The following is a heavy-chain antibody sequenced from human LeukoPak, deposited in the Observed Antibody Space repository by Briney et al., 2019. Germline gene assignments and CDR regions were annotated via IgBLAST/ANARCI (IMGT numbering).Heavy chain of an antibody. Sequence: SVKVSCKASGGTFSSYAISWVRQAPGQGLEWMGGIIPIFGTANYAQKFQGRVTITADKSTSTAYMELSSLRSEDTAVYYCARSRACDLPYFDYWGQGTLVTVSS. CDR1: GGTFSSYA. D-gene: IGHD2-21*02. V-gene: IGHV1-69*06. J-gene: IGHJ4*02. CDR3: ARSRACDLPYFDY. CDR2: IIPIFGTA.